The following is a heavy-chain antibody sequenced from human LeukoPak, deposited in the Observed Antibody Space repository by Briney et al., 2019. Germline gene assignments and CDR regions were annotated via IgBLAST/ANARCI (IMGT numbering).Heavy chain of an antibody. D-gene: IGHD3-22*01. CDR2: ISSSSSTI. J-gene: IGHJ4*02. Sequence: GGSLRLSCEASGFTFSSYEMNWVRQDPGKGLVWVSYISSSSSTIYYADSVKGRFTISRDNAKNSLYLQMNSLRAEDTAVYYCARAYDSSGYFGYWGQGTLVTVSS. CDR1: GFTFSSYE. CDR3: ARAYDSSGYFGY. V-gene: IGHV3-48*03.